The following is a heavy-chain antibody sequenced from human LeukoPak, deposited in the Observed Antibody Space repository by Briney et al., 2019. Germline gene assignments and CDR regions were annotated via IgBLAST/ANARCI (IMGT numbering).Heavy chain of an antibody. V-gene: IGHV4-34*01. J-gene: IGHJ5*02. D-gene: IGHD3-10*01. CDR1: GGSFSGYY. CDR2: INHSGST. Sequence: PSETLSLTCAVYGGSFSGYYWSWIRQPPGKGLEWIGEINHSGSTNYNPSLKSRVTISVDTSKNQFSLKLSSVTAADTAVYYCARGAPFRSYYYGSGSYYNWFDPWGQGTLVTVSS. CDR3: ARGAPFRSYYYGSGSYYNWFDP.